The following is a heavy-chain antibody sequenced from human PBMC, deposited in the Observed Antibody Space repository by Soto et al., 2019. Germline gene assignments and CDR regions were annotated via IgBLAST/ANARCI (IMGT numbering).Heavy chain of an antibody. CDR2: VSYDGGRK. Sequence: QTLLLESGGGVVQPGRSLTLSCAASGFTFNRFDMHWIRQAPGKGLNWVAVVSYDGGRKNFADSVKGRFDISRDNSKNMLELQMNSLRPEDTAVYFCARTAGEVVAGCAAPSFDPWGQGTLVNVSS. J-gene: IGHJ5*02. V-gene: IGHV3-30*03. CDR1: GFTFNRFD. CDR3: ARTAGEVVAGCAAPSFDP. D-gene: IGHD2-15*01.